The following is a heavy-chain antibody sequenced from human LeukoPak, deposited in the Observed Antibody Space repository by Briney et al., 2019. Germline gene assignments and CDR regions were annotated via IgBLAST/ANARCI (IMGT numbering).Heavy chain of an antibody. CDR3: AKDPPSYDSSGYSYYFDY. Sequence: GGSLRLSCAASGFTFSSYAMSWVRQAPGKRLEWVSAIIGSGGSTYYADSVKGRFTISRDNSKNTLYLQMNSLRAEDTAVYYCAKDPPSYDSSGYSYYFDYWGQGTLVTVSS. CDR2: IIGSGGST. CDR1: GFTFSSYA. D-gene: IGHD3-22*01. J-gene: IGHJ4*02. V-gene: IGHV3-23*01.